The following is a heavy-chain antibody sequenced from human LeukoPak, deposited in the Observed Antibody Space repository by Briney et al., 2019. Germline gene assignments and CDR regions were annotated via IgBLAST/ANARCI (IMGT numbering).Heavy chain of an antibody. D-gene: IGHD3-10*01. V-gene: IGHV3-30*18. CDR1: GFTFSSYG. J-gene: IGHJ4*02. Sequence: PGGSLRLSCAASGFTFSSYGMHWVRQAPGKGLEWVAVISYDGSNKYYADSVKGRFTIFRDNSKNTLYLQMNSLRAEDTAVYYCAKDGLWFGELLSYYFDYWGQGTLVTVSS. CDR3: AKDGLWFGELLSYYFDY. CDR2: ISYDGSNK.